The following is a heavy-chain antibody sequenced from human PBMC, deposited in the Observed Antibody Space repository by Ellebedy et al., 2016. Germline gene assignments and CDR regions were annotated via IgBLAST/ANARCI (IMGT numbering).Heavy chain of an antibody. D-gene: IGHD1-1*01. Sequence: GGSLRLSCAASGFTFSSYAMSWVRQAPGKGLEWVSSISGSGGSTYYADSVKGRFTISRDNAKNSLYLQMNSLRAEDTAVYYCARELSGWNKDYWGQGTLVTVSS. CDR1: GFTFSSYA. CDR2: ISGSGGST. J-gene: IGHJ4*02. V-gene: IGHV3-23*01. CDR3: ARELSGWNKDY.